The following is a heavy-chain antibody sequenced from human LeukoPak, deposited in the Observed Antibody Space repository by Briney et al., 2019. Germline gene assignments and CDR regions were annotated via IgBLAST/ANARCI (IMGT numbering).Heavy chain of an antibody. J-gene: IGHJ4*02. V-gene: IGHV4-34*01. CDR3: ARGGIAAADYYFDY. CDR1: GGSFSGYY. Sequence: SETLSLTCAVYGGSFSGYYWSWIRQPPGKGLEWMGEINHSGSTNYNPSLKSRVTISVGTSKNQFSLKLSSVTAADTAVYYCARGGIAAADYYFDYWGQGTLVTVSS. CDR2: INHSGST. D-gene: IGHD6-13*01.